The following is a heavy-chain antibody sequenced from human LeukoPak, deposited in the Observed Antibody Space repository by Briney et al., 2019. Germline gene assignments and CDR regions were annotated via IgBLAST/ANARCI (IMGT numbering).Heavy chain of an antibody. J-gene: IGHJ4*02. CDR1: GDSFTSYW. Sequence: GESLKISCKGSGDSFTSYWIGWVRQMPGKGLEWMGIIYPGDSDTRYSPSFQGQVTISADKSISTAYLQWSSLKASDTAMYYCARRQGCSSTCCPPDYWGQGTLVTVTS. D-gene: IGHD2-2*01. V-gene: IGHV5-51*01. CDR2: IYPGDSDT. CDR3: ARRQGCSSTCCPPDY.